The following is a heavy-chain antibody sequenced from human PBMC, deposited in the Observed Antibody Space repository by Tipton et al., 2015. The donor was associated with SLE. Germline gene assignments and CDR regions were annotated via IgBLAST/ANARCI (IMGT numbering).Heavy chain of an antibody. Sequence: TLSLTCTVSGGSISSYYWSWIRQPAGKGLEWIGRIYTSGSTNYNPSLKSRVTMSVDTSKNQFSLKLSSVTAADTAVYYCARDRGITIFGVVTAPGWFDPWGQGTLVTVSS. CDR1: GGSISSYY. J-gene: IGHJ5*02. D-gene: IGHD3-3*01. CDR2: IYTSGST. V-gene: IGHV4-4*07. CDR3: ARDRGITIFGVVTAPGWFDP.